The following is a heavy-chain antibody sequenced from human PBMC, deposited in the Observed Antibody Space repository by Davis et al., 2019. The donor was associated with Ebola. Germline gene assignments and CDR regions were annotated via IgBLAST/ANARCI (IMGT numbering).Heavy chain of an antibody. CDR3: ARDPSGLFFDP. CDR2: INTNTGNP. CDR1: GYTFTSYG. Sequence: ASVKVSCKASGYTFTSYGINWVRQAPGQGLEWMGWINTNTGNPTYAQGFTRRFVFSLDTSVGTASLHISSLKAEDTAVYYCARDPSGLFFDPWGQGTLVTVSS. V-gene: IGHV7-4-1*02. D-gene: IGHD3-10*01. J-gene: IGHJ5*02.